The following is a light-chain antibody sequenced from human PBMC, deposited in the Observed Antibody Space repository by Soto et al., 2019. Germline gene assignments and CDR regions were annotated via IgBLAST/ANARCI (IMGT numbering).Light chain of an antibody. CDR2: KAS. V-gene: IGKV1-5*03. J-gene: IGKJ1*01. CDR1: QSISSW. CDR3: QQYNSYSWT. Sequence: DIQMAQSPSTLSASVGDRGTITFRASQSISSWLARYQQKPGKAPKLLIYKASSLESGVPSRFSGSGSGTEFTLTISSLQPDDFATYYCQQYNSYSWTFGQGTKVDIK.